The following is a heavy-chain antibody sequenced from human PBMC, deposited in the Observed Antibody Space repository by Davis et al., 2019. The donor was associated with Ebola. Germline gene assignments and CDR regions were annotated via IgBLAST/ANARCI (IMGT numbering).Heavy chain of an antibody. CDR1: GFTFSTYA. CDR3: TQTSGDVDY. J-gene: IGHJ4*02. D-gene: IGHD4-17*01. V-gene: IGHV3-73*01. Sequence: GGSLRLSCAASGFTFSTYAMHWVRQASGKGLEWVGRIRSKANSYATAYAASVKGMFTISSDDSKNTAYLQMNSLKTEDTAVYYCTQTSGDVDYWGQGTLVTVSS. CDR2: IRSKANSYAT.